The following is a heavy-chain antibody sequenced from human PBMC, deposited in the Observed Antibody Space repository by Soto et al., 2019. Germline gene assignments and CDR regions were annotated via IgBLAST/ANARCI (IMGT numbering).Heavy chain of an antibody. V-gene: IGHV3-21*01. CDR1: GFTLSDYS. CDR3: TRDVRLFDF. CDR2: ISRSSTHI. J-gene: IGHJ4*02. Sequence: GGSLRLSCAASGFTLSDYSMNWVRQAPGKGLEWIASISRSSTHINYSDSVKGRFTISRDNGNNSLSLLMSSLGAEDTAVYYCTRDVRLFDFRGPGTLVTVSS.